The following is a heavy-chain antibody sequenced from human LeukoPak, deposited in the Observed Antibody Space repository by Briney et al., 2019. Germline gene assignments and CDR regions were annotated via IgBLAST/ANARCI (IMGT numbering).Heavy chain of an antibody. D-gene: IGHD5-12*01. J-gene: IGHJ4*02. Sequence: GGSLRLSCGASGFTFSSYAMHWVRQAPGKGLEWVAVISYDGSNKYYADSVKGRFTISRDNSKNTLYLQMNSLRAEDTAVYYCARDARVVATLDYWGQGTLVTVSS. V-gene: IGHV3-30*04. CDR3: ARDARVVATLDY. CDR1: GFTFSSYA. CDR2: ISYDGSNK.